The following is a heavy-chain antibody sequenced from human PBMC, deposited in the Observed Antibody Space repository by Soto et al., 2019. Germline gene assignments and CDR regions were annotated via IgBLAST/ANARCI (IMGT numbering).Heavy chain of an antibody. CDR1: GFTFSSYW. CDR3: ARFQGPLYDFWSGYAYYYYGMDV. CDR2: INSDGSST. V-gene: IGHV3-74*01. J-gene: IGHJ6*02. D-gene: IGHD3-3*01. Sequence: PGGSLRLSCAASGFTFSSYWMHWVRQAPGKGLVWVSRINSDGSSTSYADSVKGRFTISRDNAKNTLYLQMNGLRAEDTAVYYCARFQGPLYDFWSGYAYYYYGMDVWGQGTTVTVSS.